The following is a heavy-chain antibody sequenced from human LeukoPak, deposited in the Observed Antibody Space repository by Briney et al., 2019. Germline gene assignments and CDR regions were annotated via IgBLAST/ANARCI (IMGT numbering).Heavy chain of an antibody. CDR1: GFTFSSYA. CDR2: ISSNGGST. V-gene: IGHV3-64D*09. CDR3: VKVGIEGRSGGYFDY. Sequence: QPGGSLRLSCSVSGFTFSSYALHWVRQAPGKGLEYISAISSNGGSTYYADSVKGRFIISRDNSKNTLDLQMSSLRAEDTAVYYCVKVGIEGRSGGYFDYWGQGTLVTVSS. J-gene: IGHJ4*02. D-gene: IGHD4-23*01.